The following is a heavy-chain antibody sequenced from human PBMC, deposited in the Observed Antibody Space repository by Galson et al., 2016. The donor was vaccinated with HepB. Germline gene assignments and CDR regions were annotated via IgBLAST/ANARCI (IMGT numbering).Heavy chain of an antibody. V-gene: IGHV3-30*04. Sequence: SLRLSCAASGFSFSNYEMNWVRQAPGKGLEWVAVISSDGSNEWYADSVKGRFTISRDNSQNTLSLQMSSLRPEDTAAYYCAREAERWNYLDYWGQGALVTVSS. CDR2: ISSDGSNE. D-gene: IGHD5-24*01. CDR3: AREAERWNYLDY. J-gene: IGHJ4*02. CDR1: GFSFSNYE.